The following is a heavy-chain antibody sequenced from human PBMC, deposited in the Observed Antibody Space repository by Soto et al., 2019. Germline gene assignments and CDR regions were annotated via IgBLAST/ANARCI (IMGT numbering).Heavy chain of an antibody. V-gene: IGHV1-69*08. D-gene: IGHD3-16*01. CDR3: ATDGGSTSSSAYNYFMDV. CDR1: GDTFSSYS. J-gene: IGHJ6*03. Sequence: SVKVSCKASGDTFSSYSISWVRQAPGQGLEWMGRIIPMVGTPNYAQKFQGRVTFSADKSTSTAYMVLNSLISDDTAVYYCATDGGSTSSSAYNYFMDVWGKGTPVTVS. CDR2: IIPMVGTP.